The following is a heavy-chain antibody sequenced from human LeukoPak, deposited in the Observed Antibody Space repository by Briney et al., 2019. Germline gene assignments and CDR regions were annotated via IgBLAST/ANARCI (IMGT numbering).Heavy chain of an antibody. J-gene: IGHJ4*02. CDR1: GFTFSSYS. V-gene: IGHV3-21*01. D-gene: IGHD3-3*01. CDR3: ARSRYYDFWSGYYGKYYFDY. CDR2: ISSSSSYI. Sequence: GGALRLSCAASGFTFSSYSMNWVRPAPGKGLEWVSSISSSSSYIYYADSVNGRFTISRDNAKMSLYLQMNSLRAEDTAVYYCARSRYYDFWSGYYGKYYFDYWGQGTLVTVSS.